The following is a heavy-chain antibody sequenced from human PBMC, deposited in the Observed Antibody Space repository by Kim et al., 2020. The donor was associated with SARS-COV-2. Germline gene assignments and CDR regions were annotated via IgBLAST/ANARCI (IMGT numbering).Heavy chain of an antibody. CDR1: GYTFTSYA. Sequence: ASVKVSCKASGYTFTSYAMHWVRQAPGQRLEWMGWINAGNGNTKYSQKFQGRVTITRDTSASTAYMELSSLRSEDTAVYYCANTRGGIQLWLRGRGYYGMDVWGQGTTVTVSS. CDR2: INAGNGNT. V-gene: IGHV1-3*01. J-gene: IGHJ6*02. CDR3: ANTRGGIQLWLRGRGYYGMDV. D-gene: IGHD5-18*01.